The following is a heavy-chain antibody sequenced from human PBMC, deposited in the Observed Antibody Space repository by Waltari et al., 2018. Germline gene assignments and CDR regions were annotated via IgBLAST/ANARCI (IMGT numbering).Heavy chain of an antibody. V-gene: IGHV3-23*01. D-gene: IGHD6-19*01. CDR2: VSVTGGST. CDR1: GFTFSTYA. J-gene: IGHJ4*02. CDR3: AKTYNSGWNFFDY. Sequence: EVQLLESGGGLVQPGGSLSLSFADSGFTFSTYAVSWVRQAPGKGLEWVSVVSVTGGSTYYADSVKGRFTISRDNSKNTLYLQMHNLRGDDTAVYYCAKTYNSGWNFFDYWGQGTLVTVSS.